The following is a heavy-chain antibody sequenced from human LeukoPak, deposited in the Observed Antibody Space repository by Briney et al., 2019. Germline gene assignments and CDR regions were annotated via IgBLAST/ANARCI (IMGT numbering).Heavy chain of an antibody. CDR2: ITGGGENT. CDR3: AKVLTGSQDY. Sequence: GGSLRLSCAASGFTFGSYAMTWVRQAPGKGLEWVSTITGGGENTYYADSVRGRFTISRDNSKTTLRLQMNGLRAEDTAVYYCAKVLTGSQDYWGQGTLVTVSS. D-gene: IGHD7-27*01. V-gene: IGHV3-23*01. J-gene: IGHJ4*02. CDR1: GFTFGSYA.